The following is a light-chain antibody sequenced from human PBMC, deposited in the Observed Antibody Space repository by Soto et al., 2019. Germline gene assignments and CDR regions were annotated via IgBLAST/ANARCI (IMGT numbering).Light chain of an antibody. Sequence: EIVLTQSPGTLSLSPGERATLSCRTTQSVIGTSLAWYQQKLGQAPRLLIYTASSRATGIPDRFSGSGSGTDFTLTISRLEPEDFAVYYCQQYVNLPRTFGQGTKVELK. CDR2: TAS. CDR1: QSVIGTS. CDR3: QQYVNLPRT. J-gene: IGKJ1*01. V-gene: IGKV3-20*01.